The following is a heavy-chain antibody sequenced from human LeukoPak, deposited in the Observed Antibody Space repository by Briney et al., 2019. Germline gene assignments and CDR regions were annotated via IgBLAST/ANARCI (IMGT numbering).Heavy chain of an antibody. V-gene: IGHV3-9*01. D-gene: IGHD3-22*01. J-gene: IGHJ2*01. Sequence: PGRSLRLSCAASGFTFDDYAMHWVRQAPGKGLEWVSGISWNSGSIGYADSVKGRFTISRDNAKNSLYLQMNSLRAEDTALYYCAKVRYYYESSGYYWYFDLWGRGTLVTVSS. CDR3: AKVRYYYESSGYYWYFDL. CDR1: GFTFDDYA. CDR2: ISWNSGSI.